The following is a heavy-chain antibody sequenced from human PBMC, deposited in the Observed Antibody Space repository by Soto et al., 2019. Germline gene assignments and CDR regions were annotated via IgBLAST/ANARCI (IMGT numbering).Heavy chain of an antibody. CDR2: IIPIFGTA. CDR3: ARDSVEAVYYYYYGMDV. Sequence: SVKVSCKASGGTFSSYAISWVRQAPGQGLEWMGGIIPIFGTANYAQKFQGRATITADESTSTAYMELSSLRSEDTAVYYCARDSVEAVYYYYYGMDVWGQGTTVTVSS. D-gene: IGHD6-19*01. CDR1: GGTFSSYA. J-gene: IGHJ6*02. V-gene: IGHV1-69*13.